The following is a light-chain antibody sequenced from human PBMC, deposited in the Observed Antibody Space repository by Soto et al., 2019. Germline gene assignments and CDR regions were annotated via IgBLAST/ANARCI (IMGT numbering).Light chain of an antibody. CDR2: EVT. CDR1: SSDVGYYNL. J-gene: IGLJ3*02. Sequence: QSALTQPASVSGSPGQSITISCTGSSSDVGYYNLVSWYQQHPGKAPKLMIYEVTKRPSGVSNRFSGSKSGNTASLTISGLQAEDETDYFCCSFAGSTGVFGGGTKLTVL. CDR3: CSFAGSTGV. V-gene: IGLV2-23*02.